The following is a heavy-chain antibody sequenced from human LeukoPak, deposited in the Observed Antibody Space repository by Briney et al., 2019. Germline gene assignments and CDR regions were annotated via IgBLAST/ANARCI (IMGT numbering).Heavy chain of an antibody. Sequence: GGSLRLSRAQSGSTLNPHPMHWGLEAPGPGQGRGAHIQDDGAKTNYADSVRGQFTISRDNSRSTVYLQMNSLKPDDTAVYYCATQTVALVAVISPFFFWGQGALVTVSS. J-gene: IGHJ4*02. CDR1: GSTLNPHP. V-gene: IGHV3-30*02. CDR3: ATQTVALVAVISPFFF. CDR2: IQDDGAKT. D-gene: IGHD2-15*01.